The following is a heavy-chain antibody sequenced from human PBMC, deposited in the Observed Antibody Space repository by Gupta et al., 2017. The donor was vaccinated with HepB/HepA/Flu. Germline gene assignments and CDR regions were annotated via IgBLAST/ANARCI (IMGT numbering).Heavy chain of an antibody. CDR3: ARAVWFGELSEGMDV. D-gene: IGHD3-10*01. V-gene: IGHV3-21*01. CDR1: GFPFSRYS. CDR2: ISSSSSYI. J-gene: IGHJ6*02. Sequence: EVQLVESGGGLVKLGGSLRLSGAACGFPFSRYSMNWFRQAPGKGLEWVSSISSSSSYIYYADSVKGRFTISRDNAKNSLYLQMNSLRAEDTAVYYCARAVWFGELSEGMDVWGQGTTVTVSS.